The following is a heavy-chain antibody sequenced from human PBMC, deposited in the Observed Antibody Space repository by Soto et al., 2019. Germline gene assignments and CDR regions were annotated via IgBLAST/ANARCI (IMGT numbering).Heavy chain of an antibody. J-gene: IGHJ6*02. Sequence: SETLSLTCAVSGYSISSGYYWGWIRQPPGKGLEWIGSIYHSGSTYYNPSLKSRVTISVDTSKNQFSLKLSPVTAADTAVYYCAREGFTEIQLWQYYYYGMDVWGQGTTVTVS. CDR2: IYHSGST. V-gene: IGHV4-38-2*02. D-gene: IGHD5-18*01. CDR3: AREGFTEIQLWQYYYYGMDV. CDR1: GYSISSGYY.